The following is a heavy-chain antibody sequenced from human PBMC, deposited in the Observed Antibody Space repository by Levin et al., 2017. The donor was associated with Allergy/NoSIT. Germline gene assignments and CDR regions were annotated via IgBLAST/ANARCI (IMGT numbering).Heavy chain of an antibody. Sequence: GGSLRLSCAASGFTFSSYAMSWVRQAPGKGLEWVSAISGSGGSTYYADSVKGRFTISRDNSKNTLYLQMNSLRAEDTAVYYRAKDFIGVGESDYWGQGTLVTVSS. V-gene: IGHV3-23*01. CDR1: GFTFSSYA. CDR2: ISGSGGST. J-gene: IGHJ4*02. D-gene: IGHD3-16*01. CDR3: AKDFIGVGESDY.